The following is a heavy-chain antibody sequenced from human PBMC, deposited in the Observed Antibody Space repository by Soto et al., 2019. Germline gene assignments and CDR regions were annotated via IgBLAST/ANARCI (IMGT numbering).Heavy chain of an antibody. V-gene: IGHV4-31*01. CDR3: ARDRPHYGSGSYTVESLDY. D-gene: IGHD3-10*01. CDR1: GGSISSGGYY. J-gene: IGHJ4*02. Sequence: QVQLQESGPGLVKPSQTLSLTCTVSGGSISSGGYYWSWIRQHPGKGLEWIGYIYYSGSTYYNPSLKSQVTISVDTSKNQFSLKLGSVTAADTAVYYCARDRPHYGSGSYTVESLDYWGQGTLVTVSS. CDR2: IYYSGST.